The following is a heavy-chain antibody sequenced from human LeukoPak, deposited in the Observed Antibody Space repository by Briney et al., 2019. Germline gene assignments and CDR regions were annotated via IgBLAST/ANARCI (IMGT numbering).Heavy chain of an antibody. D-gene: IGHD1-26*01. V-gene: IGHV3-66*01. Sequence: PGGSLRLSCAASGFTVSRNYMSWVRQAPGKGLECVSVIYSGGNTYYTDSVKGRFTISRDNSKNTLYLQMNSLRAEDTAVYYCAKDPFYRGARLGTWFDPWGQGTLVTVSS. CDR2: IYSGGNT. CDR3: AKDPFYRGARLGTWFDP. CDR1: GFTVSRNY. J-gene: IGHJ5*02.